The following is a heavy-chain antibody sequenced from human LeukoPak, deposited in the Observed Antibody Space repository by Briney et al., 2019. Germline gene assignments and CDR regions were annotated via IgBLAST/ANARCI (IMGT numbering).Heavy chain of an antibody. Sequence: ASVKVSCKTSGYSFIDYYIHWVRQAPGQGLEWMGWINSNSADTNYAQKLQGRVTMTTDTSTSTAYMELRSLRSDDTAVYYCAREGQLVSPRTGGWFDPWGQGTLVTVSS. CDR2: INSNSADT. CDR3: AREGQLVSPRTGGWFDP. J-gene: IGHJ5*02. CDR1: GYSFIDYY. D-gene: IGHD6-6*01. V-gene: IGHV1-18*04.